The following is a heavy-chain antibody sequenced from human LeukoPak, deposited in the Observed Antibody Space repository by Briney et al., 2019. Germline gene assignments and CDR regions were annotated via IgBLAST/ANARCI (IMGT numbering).Heavy chain of an antibody. V-gene: IGHV4-4*07. CDR3: ARDPRGRCSSTSCYTGYWFDP. Sequence: SETLSLTCTVSGGSISSYYWSWIRQPAGKGLEWIGRIYTSGSTNYNPSLKSRVTMSVDTSKNQFSLKLSSVTAADTAGYYCARDPRGRCSSTSCYTGYWFDPWGQGTLVTVSS. CDR1: GGSISSYY. D-gene: IGHD2-2*02. J-gene: IGHJ5*02. CDR2: IYTSGST.